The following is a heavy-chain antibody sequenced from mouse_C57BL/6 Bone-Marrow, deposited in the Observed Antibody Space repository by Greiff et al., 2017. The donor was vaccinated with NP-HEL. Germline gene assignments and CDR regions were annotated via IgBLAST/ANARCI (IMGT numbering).Heavy chain of an antibody. Sequence: EVHLVESGEGLVKPGGSLKLSCAASGFTFSSYAMSWVRQTPEKRLEWVAYISSGGDYIYYADTVKGRFTIYRDNARNTLYLQMSSLKSEDTAMYYCTRLLRYYYWYFDVWGTGTTVTVSS. CDR2: ISSGGDYI. D-gene: IGHD1-1*01. V-gene: IGHV5-9-1*02. CDR3: TRLLRYYYWYFDV. CDR1: GFTFSSYA. J-gene: IGHJ1*03.